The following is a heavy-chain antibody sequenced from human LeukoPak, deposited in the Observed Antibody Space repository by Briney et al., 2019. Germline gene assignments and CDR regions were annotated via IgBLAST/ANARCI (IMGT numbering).Heavy chain of an antibody. J-gene: IGHJ4*02. V-gene: IGHV4-61*01. CDR3: ARYDILSQAYFDY. D-gene: IGHD3-9*01. CDR1: GGSVSSGSYY. CDR2: IYYSGST. Sequence: SETLSLTRTVSGGSVSSGSYYWRWIRQPPGRGLEWIGYIYYSGSTNYNPSLKSRVTISVDTSKNQFSLKLSSVTAADTAVYYCARYDILSQAYFDYWGQGTLVTVSS.